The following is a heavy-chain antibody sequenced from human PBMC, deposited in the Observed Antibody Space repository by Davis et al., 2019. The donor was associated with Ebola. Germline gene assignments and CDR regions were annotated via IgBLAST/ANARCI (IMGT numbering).Heavy chain of an antibody. V-gene: IGHV3-23*01. CDR1: GFISRTYV. Sequence: PGGSLRLSCAASGFISRTYVMSWVRQAPGKGLEWVSTLVTSADTYYADSVKGRFTISRDNSRNTLYLQINGLRVEDTAIYYCAKDTSNIWFDIWGQGTMVTVSS. CDR3: AKDTSNIWFDI. CDR2: LVTSADT. D-gene: IGHD1-26*01. J-gene: IGHJ3*02.